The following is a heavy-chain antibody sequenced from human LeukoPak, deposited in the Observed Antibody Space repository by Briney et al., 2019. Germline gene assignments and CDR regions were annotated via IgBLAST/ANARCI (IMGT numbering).Heavy chain of an antibody. Sequence: GGSLRLSCAASGFTFDDYGMSWVRQAPGKGLEWVSGINWNGGSTRYADSVKGRFTTSRDNAKNSLYLQMNSLRAEDTALYYCARQSSYHYYYYMDVWGKGTTVTVSS. CDR1: GFTFDDYG. J-gene: IGHJ6*03. V-gene: IGHV3-20*04. CDR2: INWNGGST. CDR3: ARQSSYHYYYYMDV.